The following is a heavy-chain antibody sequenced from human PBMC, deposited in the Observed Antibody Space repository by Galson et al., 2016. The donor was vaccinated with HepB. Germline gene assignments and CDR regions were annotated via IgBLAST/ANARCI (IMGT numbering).Heavy chain of an antibody. D-gene: IGHD2-2*01. CDR3: ARVVAAVVPDAVHYYYGMDV. CDR1: GDSISSDNW. CDR2: IHRSGST. Sequence: ETLSLTCAVSGDSISSDNWWSWVRQPPGKGLEWIGEIHRSGSTYNNPSLKSRVTISVDTSKNQFSLKLSSATAADTAIYYCARVVAAVVPDAVHYYYGMDVWGHGTTVTVSS. J-gene: IGHJ6*02. V-gene: IGHV4-4*02.